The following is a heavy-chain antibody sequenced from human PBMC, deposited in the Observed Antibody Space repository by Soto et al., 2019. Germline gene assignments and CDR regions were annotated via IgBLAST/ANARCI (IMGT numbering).Heavy chain of an antibody. Sequence: SETLSLTFTVPGGSIDSYYSSWIRPPPGKGLEWIGYIYYSGSTNYNPSLKSRVTISVDTSKNQFSLKLSSVTAADTAVYYCARESFYDSGGFHGFDYWGQGTLVTVS. CDR1: GGSIDSYY. CDR2: IYYSGST. J-gene: IGHJ4*02. D-gene: IGHD3-22*01. CDR3: ARESFYDSGGFHGFDY. V-gene: IGHV4-59*01.